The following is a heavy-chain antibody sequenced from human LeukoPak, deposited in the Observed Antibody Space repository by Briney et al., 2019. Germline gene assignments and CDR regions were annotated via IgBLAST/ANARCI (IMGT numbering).Heavy chain of an antibody. Sequence: GASVKVSCKASGYTFTGYYIHWVRQAPGQGLEWMGWINPNGGGTNYAQKFQGRVTMTRDTSISTAYMELSRLRSDDAAVYYCGRDVDHYDSTGKGLVDFWGQGTMVTVSA. V-gene: IGHV1-2*02. J-gene: IGHJ3*01. CDR1: GYTFTGYY. D-gene: IGHD3-22*01. CDR3: GRDVDHYDSTGKGLVDF. CDR2: INPNGGGT.